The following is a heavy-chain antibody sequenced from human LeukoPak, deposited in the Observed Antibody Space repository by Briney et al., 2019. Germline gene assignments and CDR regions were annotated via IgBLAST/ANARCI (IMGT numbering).Heavy chain of an antibody. V-gene: IGHV7-4-1*02. CDR2: IDTNTGNP. CDR1: GYTFSSYP. D-gene: IGHD3-16*01. CDR3: ARGGGARLRYPFDY. Sequence: ASVKVSCKASGYTFSSYPMIWVRQAPGQGLEWMGWIDTNTGNPTNAQGFTGRFVFSLDTSVSTTFLYINNLKADDTAVYYCARGGGARLRYPFDYWGQGTLVTVSS. J-gene: IGHJ4*02.